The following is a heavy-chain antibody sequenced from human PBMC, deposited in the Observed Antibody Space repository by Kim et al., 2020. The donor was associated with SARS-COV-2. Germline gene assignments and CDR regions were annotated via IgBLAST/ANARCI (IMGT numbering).Heavy chain of an antibody. CDR2: IYSGGST. CDR3: ARQYYYDSSGPTGFDP. D-gene: IGHD3-22*01. Sequence: GGSLRLSCAASGFTVSSNYMSWVRQAPGKGLEWVSVIYSGGSTYYADSVKGRFTISRDNSKNTLYLQMNSLRAEDTAVYYCARQYYYDSSGPTGFDPWGQGTLVTVSS. V-gene: IGHV3-53*01. CDR1: GFTVSSNY. J-gene: IGHJ5*02.